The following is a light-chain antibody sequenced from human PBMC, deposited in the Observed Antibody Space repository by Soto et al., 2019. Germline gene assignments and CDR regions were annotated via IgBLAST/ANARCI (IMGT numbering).Light chain of an antibody. CDR1: SSNIGAGYD. J-gene: IGLJ2*01. Sequence: QSVLTQPPSVSGAPGQRVTISCTGRSSNIGAGYDVHWYQQVPGTAPKLLISANSNRPSGVSGRFSGYKVGTSASLAITGLQAEDEADYYCQSYDSSLGGDVVFGGGTQVTVL. V-gene: IGLV1-40*01. CDR2: ANS. CDR3: QSYDSSLGGDVV.